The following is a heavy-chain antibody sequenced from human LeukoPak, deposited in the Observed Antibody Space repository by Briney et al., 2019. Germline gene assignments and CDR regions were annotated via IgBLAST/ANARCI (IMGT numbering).Heavy chain of an antibody. V-gene: IGHV4-61*02. D-gene: IGHD3-22*01. Sequence: SQTLSLTCTVSGDSISSGDYYWSWIRQPAGKGLEWIGRTSSSGSTNYNPSLKSRVTISVDTSKNQFSLKLSSVTAADTAVYFCARGPYSYDSSGAFDIWGQGTMVTVSS. CDR1: GDSISSGDYY. CDR3: ARGPYSYDSSGAFDI. CDR2: TSSSGST. J-gene: IGHJ3*02.